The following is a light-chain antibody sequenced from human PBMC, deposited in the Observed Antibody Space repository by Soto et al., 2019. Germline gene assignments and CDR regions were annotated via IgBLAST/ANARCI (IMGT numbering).Light chain of an antibody. J-gene: IGKJ1*01. CDR1: QSVSSF. Sequence: EIVLTQSPATLSLSPGEGATLSCRASQSVSSFLGWYQQKPGQAPRLLIYDASNRATGIPARFSGSGSGTDFTLTISSLEPEDFAVYYCQQRSSWTFGQGTKVEIK. V-gene: IGKV3-11*01. CDR3: QQRSSWT. CDR2: DAS.